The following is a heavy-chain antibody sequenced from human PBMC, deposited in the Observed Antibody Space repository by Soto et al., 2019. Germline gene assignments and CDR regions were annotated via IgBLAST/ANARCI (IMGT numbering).Heavy chain of an antibody. J-gene: IGHJ6*02. CDR3: ARGVLRYFDWLRSYYYYGMDV. V-gene: IGHV1-18*01. CDR1: GYTFTGYG. Sequence: ASVKGSCKASGYTFTGYGISWVRQAPGQGLGGMGWISAYNANTNYAQKLQGRVTMTTDTSTTTAYMELRSLRSDDTAVYYCARGVLRYFDWLRSYYYYGMDVWGQGTTVTVSS. CDR2: ISAYNANT. D-gene: IGHD3-9*01.